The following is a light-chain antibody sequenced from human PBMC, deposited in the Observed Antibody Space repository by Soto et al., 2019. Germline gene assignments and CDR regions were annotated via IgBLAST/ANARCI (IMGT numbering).Light chain of an antibody. Sequence: EIVMTQSPATLSVSPGERDTLSCRASQSVSSNLAWYQQKPGQAPRLLIYVASTRATGIPARFSGSGSGTEFNLTISSLQSEDFSVYYCQQYNNWPPITFGQGTRLEIK. V-gene: IGKV3-15*01. CDR3: QQYNNWPPIT. CDR2: VAS. CDR1: QSVSSN. J-gene: IGKJ5*01.